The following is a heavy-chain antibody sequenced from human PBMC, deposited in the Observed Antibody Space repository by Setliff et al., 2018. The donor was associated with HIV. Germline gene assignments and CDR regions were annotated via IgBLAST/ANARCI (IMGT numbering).Heavy chain of an antibody. V-gene: IGHV4-61*02. Sequence: SETLSLTCTVSGGSISGGSNYWGWIRQPAGKGLEWIGRIDPSGNTIYNSSLKSRVTMSVDTSKNHFSLNVNSVTAADSAVYYCATFSYDGTSGVFYPEDYWGQGARVTVSS. J-gene: IGHJ4*02. CDR1: GGSISGGSNY. CDR2: IDPSGNT. D-gene: IGHD2-8*01. CDR3: ATFSYDGTSGVFYPEDY.